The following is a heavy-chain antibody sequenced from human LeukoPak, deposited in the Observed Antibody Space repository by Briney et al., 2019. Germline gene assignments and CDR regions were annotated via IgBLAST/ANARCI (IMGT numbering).Heavy chain of an antibody. CDR3: ARIVSDGVCYT. Sequence: SETLSPTCTVSGYSISSGYYWGWIRQPPGKGLEWIGSIYHSGSTYYNPSLKSRVTISVDTSKNQFSLKLSSVTAADTAAYYCARIVSDGVCYTWGQGTLVTVSS. CDR1: GYSISSGYY. D-gene: IGHD2-8*01. CDR2: IYHSGST. J-gene: IGHJ4*02. V-gene: IGHV4-38-2*02.